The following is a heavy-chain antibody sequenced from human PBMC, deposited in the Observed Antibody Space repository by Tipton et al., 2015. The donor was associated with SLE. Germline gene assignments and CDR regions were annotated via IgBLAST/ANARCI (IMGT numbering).Heavy chain of an antibody. Sequence: TLSLTCTVSGGSINNYYWSLIRQTPGKGLEWIGNVFYSGSTHYNPSLKSRVIMSVDTSKNEFSLNLSSVTAADTAVYYCARDRDLTGTTDAFDIWGRGTKVTVSS. CDR3: ARDRDLTGTTDAFDI. CDR1: GGSINNYY. J-gene: IGHJ3*02. CDR2: VFYSGST. V-gene: IGHV4-59*01. D-gene: IGHD1-1*01.